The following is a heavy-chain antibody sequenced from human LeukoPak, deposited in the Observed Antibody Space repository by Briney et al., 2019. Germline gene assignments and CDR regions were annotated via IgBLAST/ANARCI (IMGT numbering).Heavy chain of an antibody. V-gene: IGHV3-21*06. CDR3: ARDSFGDYIDF. J-gene: IGHJ4*02. D-gene: IGHD3-10*01. CDR2: IGSGRNYI. Sequence: GGSLRLSCAASGFTFSYFSMNWVRQAPGRGLEWVSGIGSGRNYINYADSVKGRFTISRDNAKSSLHLQMNSLRAEDTAVYYCARDSFGDYIDFWGQGTQVTVSS. CDR1: GFTFSYFS.